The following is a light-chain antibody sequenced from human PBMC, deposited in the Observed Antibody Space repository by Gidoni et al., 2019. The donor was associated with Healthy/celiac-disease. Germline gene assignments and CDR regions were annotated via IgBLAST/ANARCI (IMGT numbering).Light chain of an antibody. CDR3: QQYDNLPFT. CDR1: QDISNY. Sequence: DIQMTQSPSSLSASVGDRVTITCQASQDISNYLNWYQQKPGKAPKLLIYDASNLETGVPSRFSGSGSGTDFTFTISSLRPEDIATYYCQQYDNLPFTFXPXTKVDI. V-gene: IGKV1-33*01. J-gene: IGKJ3*01. CDR2: DAS.